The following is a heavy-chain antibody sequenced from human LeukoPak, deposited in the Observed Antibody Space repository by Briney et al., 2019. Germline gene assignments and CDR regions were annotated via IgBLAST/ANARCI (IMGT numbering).Heavy chain of an antibody. CDR1: GYTFTSYG. Sequence: ASVKVSCKASGYTFTSYGISWVRQAPGQGLEWMGWISAYNGNTNYAQKLQGRVTMTTDTSTSTAYTELRSLRSDDTAVYYCARTSDSSGYLFDDYWGQGTLVTVSS. V-gene: IGHV1-18*01. J-gene: IGHJ4*02. D-gene: IGHD3-22*01. CDR2: ISAYNGNT. CDR3: ARTSDSSGYLFDDY.